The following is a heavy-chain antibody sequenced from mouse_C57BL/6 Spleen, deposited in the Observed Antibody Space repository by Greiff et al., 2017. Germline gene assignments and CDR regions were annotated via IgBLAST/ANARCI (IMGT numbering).Heavy chain of an antibody. CDR3: TRGDDYDDAYAKGG. D-gene: IGHD2-4*01. J-gene: IGHJ4*01. CDR2: IDPNNGGT. Sequence: EVQLQQSGPELVKPGASVKIPCKASGYNFTDYYMDWVKQSHGKGLEWIGDIDPNNGGTIYNQKFKGKATLTVDKSSSTAYMELRSLTSEDTAVYSCTRGDDYDDAYAKGGWGQGVSVS. V-gene: IGHV1-18*01. CDR1: GYNFTDYY.